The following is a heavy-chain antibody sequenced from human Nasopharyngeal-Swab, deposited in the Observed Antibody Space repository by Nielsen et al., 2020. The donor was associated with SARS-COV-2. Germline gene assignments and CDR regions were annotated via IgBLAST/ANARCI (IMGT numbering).Heavy chain of an antibody. CDR2: ISWNSGST. V-gene: IGHV3-9*01. CDR3: AKDKYSGTYYIFDY. D-gene: IGHD1-26*01. J-gene: IGHJ4*02. CDR1: GFTFDDYA. Sequence: SLKISCAASGFTFDDYAMHWVRQAPGKGLEWVSGISWNSGSTGYADSVKGRFTISRDNAKNSLYLQMNSLRAEDTALYYCAKDKYSGTYYIFDYWGQGTLVTVPS.